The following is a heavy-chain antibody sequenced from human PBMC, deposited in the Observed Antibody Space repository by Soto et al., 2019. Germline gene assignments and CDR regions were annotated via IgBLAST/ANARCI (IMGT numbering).Heavy chain of an antibody. CDR3: ANLAVLNGMDV. V-gene: IGHV3-30*18. J-gene: IGHJ6*02. D-gene: IGHD6-19*01. CDR2: ISYDGSNK. CDR1: GFTFSSYG. Sequence: QVQLVESGGGVVQPGRSLRLSCAASGFTFSSYGMHWVRQAPGKGLEWVAVISYDGSNKYYADSVKGRFTISRDNSKNTLYLQMNSLRAEDTAVYYCANLAVLNGMDVWGQGTTVTVSS.